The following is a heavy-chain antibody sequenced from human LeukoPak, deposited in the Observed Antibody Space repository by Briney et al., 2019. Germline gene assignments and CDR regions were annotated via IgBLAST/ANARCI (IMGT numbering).Heavy chain of an antibody. V-gene: IGHV4-59*08. Sequence: SETLSLTCTVSGGSISSYYWSWIRQPPGKGLEWVGYIYYSGSTDYNPSLKSRVTTSVDTSKNQLSLKLSSVTAADTAVYYCARVIGYCSSTSCFGYFDYWGQGTLVTVSS. CDR3: ARVIGYCSSTSCFGYFDY. CDR2: IYYSGST. J-gene: IGHJ4*02. D-gene: IGHD2-2*01. CDR1: GGSISSYY.